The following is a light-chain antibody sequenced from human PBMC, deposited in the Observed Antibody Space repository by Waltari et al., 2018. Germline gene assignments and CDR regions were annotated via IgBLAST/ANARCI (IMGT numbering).Light chain of an antibody. Sequence: EIVLIQSPATLSLSPGDRATLSCRASQSISSYLDWYQQKPGQAPRLLIYDASTRATGIPARFSGSGSVTDFTLTISSLEPEDFAIYYCQQRSKSFTFGPGTKVDMK. V-gene: IGKV3-11*01. CDR2: DAS. CDR3: QQRSKSFT. CDR1: QSISSY. J-gene: IGKJ3*01.